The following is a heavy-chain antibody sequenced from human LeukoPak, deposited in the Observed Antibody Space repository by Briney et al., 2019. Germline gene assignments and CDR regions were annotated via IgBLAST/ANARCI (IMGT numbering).Heavy chain of an antibody. CDR3: ARVGGEDSSGYYLPSYFDY. Sequence: GGSLRLSCAASGFTFSSYSMNWVRQAPGKGLEWVSSISSSSSYIYYADSVKGRFTIFRDNAQNSLYLQMKSLRAEDTAVYYCARVGGEDSSGYYLPSYFDYWGQGTQVTVSS. V-gene: IGHV3-21*01. CDR1: GFTFSSYS. CDR2: ISSSSSYI. J-gene: IGHJ4*02. D-gene: IGHD3-22*01.